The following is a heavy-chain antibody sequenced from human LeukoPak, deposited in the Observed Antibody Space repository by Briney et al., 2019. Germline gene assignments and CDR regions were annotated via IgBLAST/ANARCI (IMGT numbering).Heavy chain of an antibody. J-gene: IGHJ4*02. CDR1: GGSFSGYY. D-gene: IGHD3-10*01. V-gene: IGHV4-34*01. Sequence: PSETLSLTCAVYGGSFSGYYWSWIRQPPGKGLERIGEINHSGSTNYNPSLKSRVTISVDTSKNQFSLKLSSVTAADTAVYYCARHRYYYGSGSYRSFDYWGQGTLVTVSS. CDR2: INHSGST. CDR3: ARHRYYYGSGSYRSFDY.